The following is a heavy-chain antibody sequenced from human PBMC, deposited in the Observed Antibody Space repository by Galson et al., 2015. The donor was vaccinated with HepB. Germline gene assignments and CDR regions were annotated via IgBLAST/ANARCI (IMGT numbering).Heavy chain of an antibody. Sequence: SLRLSCAASGFTFSSYAMHWVHQAPGKGLEWVAVISYDGSNKYYADSVKGRFTISRDNSKNTLYLQMNSLRAEDTAVYYCAKDLGVSTGWYGLDYWGQGTLVTVSS. CDR3: AKDLGVSTGWYGLDY. D-gene: IGHD6-19*01. CDR1: GFTFSSYA. J-gene: IGHJ4*02. V-gene: IGHV3-30*04. CDR2: ISYDGSNK.